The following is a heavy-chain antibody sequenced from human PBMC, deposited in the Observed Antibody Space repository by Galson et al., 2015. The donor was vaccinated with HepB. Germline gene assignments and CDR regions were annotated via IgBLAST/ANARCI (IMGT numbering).Heavy chain of an antibody. Sequence: SLRLSCAASGFTFSSYAMSWVRQAPGKGLEWVSGISDRGGSTYYADSVKGRFTISRDNSKNTLYLQMNSLRAEDTAVYYCAKNRDGYSYYYYGLDVWGQGTTVTVSS. CDR3: AKNRDGYSYYYYGLDV. CDR2: ISDRGGST. V-gene: IGHV3-23*01. D-gene: IGHD5-24*01. CDR1: GFTFSSYA. J-gene: IGHJ6*02.